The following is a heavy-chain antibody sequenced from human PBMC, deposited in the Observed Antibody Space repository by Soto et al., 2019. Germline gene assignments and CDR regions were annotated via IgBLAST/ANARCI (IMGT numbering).Heavy chain of an antibody. D-gene: IGHD3-9*01. J-gene: IGHJ4*02. V-gene: IGHV4-4*07. CDR3: AREDYYDTGYYVV. CDR2: IYTSGTT. Sequence: SETLSLTCTVSGRSMSGYYWSWIRQPAGERLEWIGRIYTSGTTDFNPSLKGRVTMSVDTSKNQFSLKLTSVTAADTALYYCAREDYYDTGYYVVWGQGTPVTVSS. CDR1: GRSMSGYY.